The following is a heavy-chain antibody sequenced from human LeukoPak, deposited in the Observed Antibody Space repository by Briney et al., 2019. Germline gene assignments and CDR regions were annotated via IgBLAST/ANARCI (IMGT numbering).Heavy chain of an antibody. Sequence: SETLSLTCTVSGASISGYFWTGVRQPPGEGLEWIGYMHHSGTTNYNPSLKSRVTISVDTSKNQFSLHLSSVTAADTAVYYCARGVGVAGGTLLSRFDYWGQGTLVTVSS. J-gene: IGHJ4*02. CDR2: MHHSGTT. CDR3: ARGVGVAGGTLLSRFDY. V-gene: IGHV4-59*01. D-gene: IGHD6-13*01. CDR1: GASISGYF.